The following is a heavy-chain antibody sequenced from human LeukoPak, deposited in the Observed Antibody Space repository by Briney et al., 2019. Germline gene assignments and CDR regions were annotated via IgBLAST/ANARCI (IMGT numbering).Heavy chain of an antibody. D-gene: IGHD3-22*01. CDR1: GFTFTRSA. CDR3: AEQINYHESTVWDP. CDR2: IVVGSGDT. V-gene: IGHV1-58*01. J-gene: IGHJ5*02. Sequence: ASVKVSCKASGFTFTRSAVQWVRQARGQRLEWLGWIVVGSGDTNYAQKFQERVTITRDMTTSTAYMELRSLSSEDTAVYYCAEQINYHESTVWDPWGQGTLVTVSS.